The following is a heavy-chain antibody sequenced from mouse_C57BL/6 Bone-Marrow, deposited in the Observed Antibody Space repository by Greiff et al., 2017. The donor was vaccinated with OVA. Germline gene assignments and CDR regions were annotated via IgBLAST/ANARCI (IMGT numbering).Heavy chain of an antibody. CDR3: TGRDSGGAVDY. V-gene: IGHV1-15*01. CDR2: IDPETGGT. J-gene: IGHJ2*01. Sequence: VQLQQSGAELVRPGASVTLSCKASGYTFTDYEMHWVKQTPVHGLEWIGAIDPETGGTAYNQKFKGKAILTADKSSSTAYMELRSLTSEDSAVYYCTGRDSGGAVDYWGQGTTLTVSA. CDR1: GYTFTDYE.